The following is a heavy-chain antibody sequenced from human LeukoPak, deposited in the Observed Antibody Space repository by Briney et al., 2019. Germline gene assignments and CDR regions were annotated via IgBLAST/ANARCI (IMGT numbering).Heavy chain of an antibody. J-gene: IGHJ4*02. CDR3: AKDLRVGATDCYFDY. Sequence: GGSLRLSCAVSGLTFSSSWMDWVRQAPGKGLEWVSAISGSGGSTYYADSVKGRFTISRDNSKNTLYLQMNSLRAEDTAVYYCAKDLRVGATDCYFDYWGQGTLVTVSS. D-gene: IGHD1-26*01. CDR1: GLTFSSSW. CDR2: ISGSGGST. V-gene: IGHV3-23*01.